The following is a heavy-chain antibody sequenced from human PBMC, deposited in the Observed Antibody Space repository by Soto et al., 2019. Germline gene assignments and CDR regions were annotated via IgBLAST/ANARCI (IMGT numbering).Heavy chain of an antibody. J-gene: IGHJ5*01. CDR2: INPDNGNT. CDR3: ARGIATGHLDS. V-gene: IGHV1-3*01. CDR1: GCTFTRYT. D-gene: IGHD2-15*01. Sequence: EASVKVSCKASGCTFTRYTMNWVRQAPGQRLEWMGWINPDNGNTKSSQKFQDRVIITRDTSASTAYMDLSSLRSEDTAVYYCARGIATGHLDSWGQGPLGTLSS.